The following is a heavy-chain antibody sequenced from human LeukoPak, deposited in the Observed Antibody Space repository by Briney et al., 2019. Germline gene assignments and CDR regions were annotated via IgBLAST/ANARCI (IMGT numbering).Heavy chain of an antibody. CDR1: GFTFSTNW. V-gene: IGHV3-7*01. CDR2: INPDGSRK. CDR3: AKLPGSATTYDY. D-gene: IGHD5-24*01. J-gene: IGHJ4*02. Sequence: GGSLRLSCEASGFTFSTNWMSWVRQAPGKGLEWVASINPDGSRKLYVDSVKGRFTISRDNTKNSLYLQMNSLGAEDTAMYYCAKLPGSATTYDYWGQGTRVTVSS.